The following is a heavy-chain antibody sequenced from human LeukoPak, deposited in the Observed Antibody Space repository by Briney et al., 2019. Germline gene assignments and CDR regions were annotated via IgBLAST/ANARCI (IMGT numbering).Heavy chain of an antibody. CDR2: ISSSGSTI. CDR3: ARVRYSGSYPYFDY. D-gene: IGHD1-26*01. CDR1: GFTFSDYY. V-gene: IGHV3-11*04. J-gene: IGHJ4*02. Sequence: GGSLRLSCAASGFTFSDYYMSWLRQAPGKGLEWVSYISSSGSTIYYADSVKGRFTISRDNSKNTLYLQMGSLRAEDMAVYYCARVRYSGSYPYFDYWGQGTLVTVSS.